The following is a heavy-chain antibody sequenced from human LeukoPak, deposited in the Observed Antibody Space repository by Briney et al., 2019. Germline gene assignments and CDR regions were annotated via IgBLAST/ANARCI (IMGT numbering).Heavy chain of an antibody. Sequence: GSLRLSCTASGFTFGDYAMSWVRQAPGKGLEWVGFIRSKAYGGTTEYAASVKGRFTISRDDSKSIAYLQMNSLKTEDTAVYYCTRACYYDSSGYYYFFDYWGQGTLVTVSS. CDR1: GFTFGDYA. CDR3: TRACYYDSSGYYYFFDY. V-gene: IGHV3-49*04. CDR2: IRSKAYGGTT. J-gene: IGHJ4*02. D-gene: IGHD3-22*01.